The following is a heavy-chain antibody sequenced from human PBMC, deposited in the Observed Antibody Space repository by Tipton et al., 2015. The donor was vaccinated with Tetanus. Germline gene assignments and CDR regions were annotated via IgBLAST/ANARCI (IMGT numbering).Heavy chain of an antibody. CDR3: ARHKDYYFYVMDV. J-gene: IGHJ6*02. CDR1: GGSFSGYY. CDR2: ISYSGFT. V-gene: IGHV4-34*01. Sequence: LRLSCAVYGGSFSGYYWSWIRQPPGKGLEWIGSISYSGFTYYNPSLKGRVAVSVDTSKNQFSLKLSSVTAADTAVYYCARHKDYYFYVMDVWGQGTTVTVSS.